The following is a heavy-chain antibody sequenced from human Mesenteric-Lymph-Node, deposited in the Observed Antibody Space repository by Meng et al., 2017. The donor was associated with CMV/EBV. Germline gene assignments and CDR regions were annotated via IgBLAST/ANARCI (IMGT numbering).Heavy chain of an antibody. V-gene: IGHV3-11*04. CDR2: ISSSGSTI. CDR3: ARDRKSSIWKGGFDY. J-gene: IGHJ4*02. CDR1: GFTFSDYY. D-gene: IGHD6-13*01. Sequence: GESLKISCAASGFTFSDYYMSWIRQAPGKGLEWVSYISSSGSTIYYADSVKGRFTISRDNAKNSLYLQMNSLRAEDTAVYYCARDRKSSIWKGGFDYWGQGTLVTVSS.